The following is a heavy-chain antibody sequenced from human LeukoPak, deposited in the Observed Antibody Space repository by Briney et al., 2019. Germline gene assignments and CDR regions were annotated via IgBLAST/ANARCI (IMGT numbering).Heavy chain of an antibody. CDR1: GFAFSSYS. CDR3: ARAVGATTVDY. Sequence: GGSLRLSCAASGFAFSSYSMNWVRQAPGKGLEWVSSISSSSSYIYYADSVKGRFTISRDNAKNSLYLQMNSLRAEDTAVYYCARAVGATTVDYWGQGTLVTVSS. J-gene: IGHJ4*02. V-gene: IGHV3-21*01. D-gene: IGHD1-26*01. CDR2: ISSSSSYI.